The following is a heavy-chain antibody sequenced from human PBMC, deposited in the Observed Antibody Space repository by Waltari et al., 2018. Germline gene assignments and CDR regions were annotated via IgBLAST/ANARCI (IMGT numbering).Heavy chain of an antibody. CDR2: INTENGIT. V-gene: IGHV1-3*04. J-gene: IGHJ5*02. D-gene: IGHD3-16*01. CDR3: ARKFAGGRDWFDP. Sequence: QVQLVQSGTEVKKPGASVKISCAASGYSFTAYTLQWVRQAPGQGLEGMGWINTENGITKDVQNCQGRVTLTRDTSARTGDMELRSLTTEDTAVYYCARKFAGGRDWFDPWGQGTLVTVTS. CDR1: GYSFTAYT.